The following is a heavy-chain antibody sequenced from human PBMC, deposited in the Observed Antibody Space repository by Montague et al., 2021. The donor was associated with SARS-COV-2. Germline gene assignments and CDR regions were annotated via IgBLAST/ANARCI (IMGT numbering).Heavy chain of an antibody. J-gene: IGHJ5*02. CDR1: VGSISNYY. V-gene: IGHV4-59*01. Sequence: SETLSLTCTVSVGSISNYYWTWIRQPPGKGLEWIGYIYDSGSANSNPSLKSRSTISVDTSNNQFSLRLSSVTAADTAVYYRARAYCGGDCHVGPWGQGILVTVSS. CDR3: ARAYCGGDCHVGP. D-gene: IGHD2-21*02. CDR2: IYDSGSA.